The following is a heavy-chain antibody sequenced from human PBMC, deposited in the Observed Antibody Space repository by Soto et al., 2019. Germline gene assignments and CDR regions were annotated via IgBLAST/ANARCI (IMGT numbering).Heavy chain of an antibody. Sequence: GGSLRLSCAASGFTFSNYEMNWVRQTPGKGLEWVSYISYTGSTIYYADSVRGRFTISRDNSKNSLYLQMNSLRAEDTAVYYCARGLRVYYDRSGLHYWGQGTLVTVSS. V-gene: IGHV3-48*03. CDR3: ARGLRVYYDRSGLHY. CDR2: ISYTGSTI. CDR1: GFTFSNYE. J-gene: IGHJ4*02. D-gene: IGHD3-22*01.